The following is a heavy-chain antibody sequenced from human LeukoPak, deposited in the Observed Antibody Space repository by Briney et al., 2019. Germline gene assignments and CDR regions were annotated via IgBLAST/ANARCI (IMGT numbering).Heavy chain of an antibody. CDR1: GDSISSYY. V-gene: IGHV4-59*12. CDR3: ARLSPPPEWDY. J-gene: IGHJ4*02. CDR2: IYHSGST. Sequence: PSETLSLTCTVSGDSISSYYWSWIRQPPGKGLEWIGYIYHSGSTYYNPSLKSRVTISVDRSKNQFSLKLSSVTAADTAVYYCARLSPPPEWDYWGQGTLVTVSS. D-gene: IGHD3-3*01.